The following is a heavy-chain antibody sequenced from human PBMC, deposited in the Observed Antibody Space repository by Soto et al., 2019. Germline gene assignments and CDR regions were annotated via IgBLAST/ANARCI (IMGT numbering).Heavy chain of an antibody. J-gene: IGHJ3*02. Sequence: GGSLRLSCAAAGFTFSSYWISWGRQAPGKGLEWVGNIKQDGSEKYYVDSVKGRFTISRDNAKNSLYLQMNSLRAEDTAVYYCARDANWDDAFDIWGQGTMVTVSS. V-gene: IGHV3-7*01. D-gene: IGHD7-27*01. CDR3: ARDANWDDAFDI. CDR2: IKQDGSEK. CDR1: GFTFSSYW.